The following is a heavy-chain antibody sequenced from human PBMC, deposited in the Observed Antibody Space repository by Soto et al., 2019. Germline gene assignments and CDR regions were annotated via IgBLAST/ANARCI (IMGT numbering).Heavy chain of an antibody. CDR2: IIPIFGTA. V-gene: IGHV1-69*13. CDR3: ARGTALRFLEWLSDFDY. Sequence: SVKVSCKASGGTFSSYAISWVRQAPGQGLEWMGGIIPIFGTANYAQKFQGRVTITADESTSTAYMELSSLRSEDTAVYYCARGTALRFLEWLSDFDYWGQGTLVTVSS. D-gene: IGHD3-3*01. J-gene: IGHJ4*02. CDR1: GGTFSSYA.